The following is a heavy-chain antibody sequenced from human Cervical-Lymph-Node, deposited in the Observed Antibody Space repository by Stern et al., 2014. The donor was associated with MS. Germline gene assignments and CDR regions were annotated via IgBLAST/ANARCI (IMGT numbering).Heavy chain of an antibody. CDR2: IIPILGIA. CDR3: ASAPGRDTAMVTEY. J-gene: IGHJ4*02. Sequence: QVQLVQSGAEVKKPGSSVKVSCTASGGTFSSYTISWVRQAPGQGLEWMGRIIPILGIANYAQKFQGRVTITADKSTSTAYMELSSLRSEDTAVYYCASAPGRDTAMVTEYWGQGTLVTVSS. CDR1: GGTFSSYT. V-gene: IGHV1-69*09. D-gene: IGHD5-18*01.